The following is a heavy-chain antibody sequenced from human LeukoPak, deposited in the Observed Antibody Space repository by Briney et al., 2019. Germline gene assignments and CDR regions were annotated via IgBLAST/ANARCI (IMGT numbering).Heavy chain of an antibody. CDR1: GGSISSGDYY. V-gene: IGHV4-30-4*01. J-gene: IGHJ4*02. D-gene: IGHD1-14*01. CDR3: VKDRGNHVTDY. CDR2: IYYSGST. Sequence: ASETLSLTCTVSGGSISSGDYYWSWIRQPPGKGLEWIGYIYYSGSTYYNPSLKSRVTISVDTSKNQFSLKLSSVTAADTAVYYCVKDRGNHVTDYWGQGTLVTVSS.